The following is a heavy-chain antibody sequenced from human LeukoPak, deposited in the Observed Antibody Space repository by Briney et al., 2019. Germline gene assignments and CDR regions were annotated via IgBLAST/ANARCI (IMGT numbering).Heavy chain of an antibody. J-gene: IGHJ5*02. CDR2: INPNSGGT. Sequence: GASVKVSCKASGYTFTGYYMHRVRQAPGQGLEWMGRINPNSGGTNYAQKFQGRVTMTRDTSISTAYMELSRLRSDDTAVYYCARSLMQGKLRFDPWGQGTLVTVSS. V-gene: IGHV1-2*06. CDR1: GYTFTGYY. CDR3: ARSLMQGKLRFDP.